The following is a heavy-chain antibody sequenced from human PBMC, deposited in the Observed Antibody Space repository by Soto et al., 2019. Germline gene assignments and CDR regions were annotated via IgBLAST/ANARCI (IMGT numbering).Heavy chain of an antibody. CDR1: GFTFSSYA. CDR3: ANPTDGSFSAFEI. J-gene: IGHJ3*02. D-gene: IGHD6-6*01. V-gene: IGHV3-23*01. Sequence: PGGSLRLSCAAPGFTFSSYAMSWVRQAPGKGLEWGSAISGGGTTAYYADSVKGRFTFSTDNSKKTMYLQMNSLRAEDTAVYYCANPTDGSFSAFEIWGQGTMVTVSS. CDR2: ISGGGTTA.